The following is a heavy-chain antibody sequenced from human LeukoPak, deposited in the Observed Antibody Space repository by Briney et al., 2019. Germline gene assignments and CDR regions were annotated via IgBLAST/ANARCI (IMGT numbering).Heavy chain of an antibody. D-gene: IGHD2-21*02. V-gene: IGHV3-20*04. CDR3: ARAQTYGDSRLLLDY. CDR2: INWNGGST. CDR1: GFTFDNYG. Sequence: GGSLRLSCAASGFTFDNYGMSWVRQAPGKGLEWVSGINWNGGSTGYADSVEGRFTISRDNAKNSQYLQMNSLRVEDTALYYCARAQTYGDSRLLLDYWGQGTLVTVSS. J-gene: IGHJ4*02.